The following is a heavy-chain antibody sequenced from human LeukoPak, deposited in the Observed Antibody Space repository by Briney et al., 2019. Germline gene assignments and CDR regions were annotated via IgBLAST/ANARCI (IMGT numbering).Heavy chain of an antibody. CDR1: GYTFTSYG. Sequence: ASVKVSCKASGYTFTSYGISWVRQAPGQGLEWMGWISAYYGNTNYAQKFQGRVTMTTDTATRTAYMELRSLRTDDTAVYYCARSLVMAASEYWGQGTLDTVSS. CDR3: ARSLVMAASEY. CDR2: ISAYYGNT. D-gene: IGHD5-24*01. J-gene: IGHJ4*02. V-gene: IGHV1-18*01.